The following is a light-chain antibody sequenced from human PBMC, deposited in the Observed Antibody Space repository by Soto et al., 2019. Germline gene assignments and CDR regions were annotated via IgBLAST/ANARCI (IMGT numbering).Light chain of an antibody. V-gene: IGKV3-20*01. CDR2: GAS. CDR1: QSVTSSY. Sequence: LSQSPDTKSLTPGERATLSCRASQSVTSSYLAWYQQKPGQAPRLLIYGASNRATGIPDRFSGSGSGTDFTLTISRLESEDFAVYYCQQYGSSGTFGQGTMV. CDR3: QQYGSSGT. J-gene: IGKJ1*01.